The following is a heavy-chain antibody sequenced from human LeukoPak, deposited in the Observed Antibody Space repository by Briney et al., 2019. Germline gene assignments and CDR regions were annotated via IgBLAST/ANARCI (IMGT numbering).Heavy chain of an antibody. V-gene: IGHV3-7*01. CDR1: GFTFSSYW. J-gene: IGHJ1*01. CDR3: VRDLMGATHYFQH. Sequence: GRSLRLSCAASGFTFSSYWMSWVRQAPGKGLEWVANIKQDGSEKNYVDSVKGRFTISRDNAKNSLYLQMNSLRAEDTAVYFCVRDLMGATHYFQHWGQGTLVTVSS. CDR2: IKQDGSEK. D-gene: IGHD1-26*01.